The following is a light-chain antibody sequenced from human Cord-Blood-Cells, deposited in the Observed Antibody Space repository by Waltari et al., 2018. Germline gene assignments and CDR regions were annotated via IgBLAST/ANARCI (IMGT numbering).Light chain of an antibody. Sequence: EIVLTQSPATLSLSPGERATLSCRASQSISSYLAWYQQKPGQAPRLLIYDASNRATGSAARFSGSGSGTDFTLTISSREPEDFAVYYCQQRSNWPPYTFGQGTKLEIK. V-gene: IGKV3-11*01. CDR1: QSISSY. CDR3: QQRSNWPPYT. J-gene: IGKJ2*01. CDR2: DAS.